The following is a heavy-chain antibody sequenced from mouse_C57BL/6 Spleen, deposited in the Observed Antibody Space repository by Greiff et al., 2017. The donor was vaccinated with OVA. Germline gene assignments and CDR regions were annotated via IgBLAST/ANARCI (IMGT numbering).Heavy chain of an antibody. V-gene: IGHV1-69*01. CDR1: GYTFTSYW. Sequence: VQLQQPGAELVMPGASVKLSCKASGYTFTSYWMHWVKQRPGQGLEWIGEIDPSDSYTNYNQKFKGKSTLTVDKSSSTAYMQLSSLTSEDSAVYYCARSHYDYDGRPDYWGKGTTLTVSS. CDR2: IDPSDSYT. J-gene: IGHJ2*01. CDR3: ARSHYDYDGRPDY. D-gene: IGHD2-4*01.